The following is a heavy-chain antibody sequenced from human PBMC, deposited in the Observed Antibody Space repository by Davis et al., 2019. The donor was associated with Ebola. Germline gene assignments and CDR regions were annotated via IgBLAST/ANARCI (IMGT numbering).Heavy chain of an antibody. V-gene: IGHV3-74*01. CDR1: GFTFSSYW. CDR2: INSDGSST. J-gene: IGHJ3*02. CDR3: ARGITIFGVAYQDAFDI. Sequence: HTGGSLRLSCAASGFTFSSYWMHWVRQAPGKGLVWVSRINSDGSSTSYADSVKGRFTISRDNAKNTLYLQMNSLRAEDTAVYYCARGITIFGVAYQDAFDIWGQGTMVTVSS. D-gene: IGHD3-3*01.